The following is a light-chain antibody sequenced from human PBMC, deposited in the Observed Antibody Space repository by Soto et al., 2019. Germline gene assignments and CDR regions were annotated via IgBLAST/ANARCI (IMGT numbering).Light chain of an antibody. CDR3: GSYASATLI. CDR2: EVR. CDR1: SSDIGAYDY. J-gene: IGLJ2*01. Sequence: QSALTQPASVSGSPGQSITIPCTGTSSDIGAYDYVSWFQQYSGKAPTLIIYEVRFRPSGVSSRFSGSKSGNTASLTISGLQTEDEADYYCGSYASATLIFGGGTKVTVL. V-gene: IGLV2-14*03.